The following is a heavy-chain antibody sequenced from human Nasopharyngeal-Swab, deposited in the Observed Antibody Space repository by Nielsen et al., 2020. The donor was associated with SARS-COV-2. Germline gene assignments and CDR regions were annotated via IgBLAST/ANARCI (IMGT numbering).Heavy chain of an antibody. D-gene: IGHD2-2*01. J-gene: IGHJ6*02. CDR3: ARDDSRREYQLLSALNYYYYGMDV. CDR2: INAGNGNT. V-gene: IGHV1-3*01. Sequence: ASVKVSYKASGYTFTSYAMHWVRQAPGQRLEWMGWINAGNGNTEYSQKFQGRVTITRDTSASTAYMELSSLRSEDTAVYYCARDDSRREYQLLSALNYYYYGMDVWGQGTMVTVSS. CDR1: GYTFTSYA.